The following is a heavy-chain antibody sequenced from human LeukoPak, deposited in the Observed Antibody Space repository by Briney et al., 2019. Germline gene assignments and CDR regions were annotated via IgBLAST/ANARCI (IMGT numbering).Heavy chain of an antibody. CDR1: GFTFSSYA. D-gene: IGHD4-17*01. V-gene: IGHV3-30*18. CDR2: ISSDESER. Sequence: GRSLRLSCAASGFTFSSYAMCWVRQAPGKGLEWVAVISSDESERYYADSVKRRFTISRDNSKNTLYLQMSTLRAEDTALYYCVKMGTSDFGRKYWFDPWGQGTLVTVSS. J-gene: IGHJ5*02. CDR3: VKMGTSDFGRKYWFDP.